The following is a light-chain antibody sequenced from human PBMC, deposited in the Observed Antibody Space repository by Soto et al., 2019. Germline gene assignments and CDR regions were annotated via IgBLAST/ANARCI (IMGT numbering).Light chain of an antibody. CDR1: ELPKEY. CDR2: KDT. CDR3: LSADSSRLYV. Sequence: YELTQPPSVSVSPGQTARITCSGVELPKEYAYWYQQKPGQAPLLVIYKDTERPSGIPERFSASSSGTTVTLTISGVQAEDEGDYYCLSADSSRLYVFGTGTKVTVL. V-gene: IGLV3-25*02. J-gene: IGLJ1*01.